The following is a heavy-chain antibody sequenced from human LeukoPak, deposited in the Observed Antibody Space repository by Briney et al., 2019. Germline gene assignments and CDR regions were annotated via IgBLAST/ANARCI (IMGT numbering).Heavy chain of an antibody. CDR3: ARVPYDYIWGSYRLGGEYYFDY. Sequence: KASETLSLTCTVSGGSISSSSYYWGWTRQPPGKGLEWIGGIYYSGSTYYNPSLKSRVTISVDTSKNQFSLKLSSVTAADTAVYYCARVPYDYIWGSYRLGGEYYFDYWGQGTLVTVSS. D-gene: IGHD3-16*02. V-gene: IGHV4-39*01. CDR1: GGSISSSSYY. CDR2: IYYSGST. J-gene: IGHJ4*02.